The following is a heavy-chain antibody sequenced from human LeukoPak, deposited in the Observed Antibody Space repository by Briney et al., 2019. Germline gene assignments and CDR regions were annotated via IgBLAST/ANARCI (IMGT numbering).Heavy chain of an antibody. V-gene: IGHV4-39*01. CDR2: IYYRGST. Sequence: KSSETLSLTCTVSGGSISSSPYYWGWIRQPPGKGLEWIGTIYYRGSTYSSPSLNSRVTISLDTSKNQFSLRLRSVTAADTALYYCARHYLSDGILSTFDPWGQGTLVTVSS. CDR1: GGSISSSPYY. CDR3: ARHYLSDGILSTFDP. J-gene: IGHJ5*02. D-gene: IGHD2-2*01.